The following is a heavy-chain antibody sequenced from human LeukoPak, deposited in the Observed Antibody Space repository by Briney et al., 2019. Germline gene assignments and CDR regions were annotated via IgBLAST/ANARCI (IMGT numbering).Heavy chain of an antibody. D-gene: IGHD3-10*01. CDR2: INPNSGGT. Sequence: ASVKVSCKASGYTFTGYYMHWVRQAPGQGPEWMGWINPNSGGTNYAQKFQGRVTMTRDTSISTAYMELSRLRSDDTAVYYCARDYYGSGSYYTRPDYWGQGTLVTVSS. V-gene: IGHV1-2*02. CDR3: ARDYYGSGSYYTRPDY. J-gene: IGHJ4*02. CDR1: GYTFTGYY.